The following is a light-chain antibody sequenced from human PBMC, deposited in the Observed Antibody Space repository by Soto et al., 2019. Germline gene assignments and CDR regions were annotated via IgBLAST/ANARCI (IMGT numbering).Light chain of an antibody. CDR3: HQSYIIPQT. CDR1: QSINSY. J-gene: IGKJ2*01. CDR2: AAS. V-gene: IGKV1-39*01. Sequence: DIQMTQSPSSLSASVGDRVTITCRASQSINSYLNWYQQKPGKAPNLLIYAASSLQSGVPSRFSGSGSGTDFTLTISSLQPEDFATYFGHQSYIIPQTFGQGTKLEIK.